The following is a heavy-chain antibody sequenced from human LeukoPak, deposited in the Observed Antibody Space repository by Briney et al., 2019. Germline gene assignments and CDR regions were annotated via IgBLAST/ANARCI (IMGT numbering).Heavy chain of an antibody. Sequence: PGESLKISCKGSGYSFTSYWIGCVRQMPGKGLEWMGIIYPGDSDTRYSPSFQGQVTISADKSISTAYLQWSSLKASDTAMYYCARRVVVPAAKGGTWFDPWGQGTLVTVSS. D-gene: IGHD2-2*01. V-gene: IGHV5-51*01. CDR2: IYPGDSDT. CDR3: ARRVVVPAAKGGTWFDP. CDR1: GYSFTSYW. J-gene: IGHJ5*02.